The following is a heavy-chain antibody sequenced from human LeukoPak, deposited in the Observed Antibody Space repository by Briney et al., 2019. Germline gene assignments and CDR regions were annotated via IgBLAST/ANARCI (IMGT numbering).Heavy chain of an antibody. CDR1: GFTFSSYG. CDR2: ISYDGSNK. Sequence: GGSLRLSCAASGFTFSSYGMHWVRQAPGKGLEWVAVISYDGSNKYYADSVKGRFTISRDNSKNTLYLQMNSLRAEDTAVYYCAKDLRTMVRELSYMDVWGKGTTVTVSS. CDR3: AKDLRTMVRELSYMDV. J-gene: IGHJ6*03. D-gene: IGHD3-10*01. V-gene: IGHV3-30*18.